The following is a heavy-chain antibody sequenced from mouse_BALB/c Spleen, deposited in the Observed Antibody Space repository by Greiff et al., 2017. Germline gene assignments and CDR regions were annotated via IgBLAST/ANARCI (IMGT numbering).Heavy chain of an antibody. D-gene: IGHD2-4*01. Sequence: EVKVVESGGDLVKPGGSLKLSCAASGFTFSSYGMSWVRQTPDKRLEWVATISTGGSYTSYPDSVKGRFTISRDNAKNTLYLQMSSLKSEDTAMYYCARQVYDYDGGFAYWGQGTLVTVSA. V-gene: IGHV5-6*01. CDR3: ARQVYDYDGGFAY. J-gene: IGHJ3*01. CDR2: ISTGGSYT. CDR1: GFTFSSYG.